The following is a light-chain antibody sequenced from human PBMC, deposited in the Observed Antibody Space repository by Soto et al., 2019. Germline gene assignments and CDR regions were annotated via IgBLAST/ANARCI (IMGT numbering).Light chain of an antibody. Sequence: EIVLTQSPGTLSLSPGERATLSCRASQSVSGSRLAWYQQKPGQAPRLLIYGASNRATGIPDRFNGGGSGTDFTLTISRLEPEDFAVYYCQQRNIWPPVTFGQGTRLEIK. J-gene: IGKJ5*01. V-gene: IGKV3D-20*02. CDR1: QSVSGSR. CDR3: QQRNIWPPVT. CDR2: GAS.